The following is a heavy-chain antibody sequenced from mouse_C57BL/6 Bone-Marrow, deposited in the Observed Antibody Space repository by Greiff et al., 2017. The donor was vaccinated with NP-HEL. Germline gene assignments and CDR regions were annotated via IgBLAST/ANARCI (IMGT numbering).Heavy chain of an antibody. V-gene: IGHV5-9-1*02. CDR2: ISSGGDYI. D-gene: IGHD2-2*01. Sequence: EVQLVESGEGLVKPGGSLKLSCAASGFTFSSYSMSWVRQTPEKRLEWVAYISSGGDYIYYADTVKGRFTISRDNARNTLYLQMSSLKSEDTAMYYCTREGFYCGYSVAWFAYWGQGTLVTVSA. CDR3: TREGFYCGYSVAWFAY. J-gene: IGHJ3*01. CDR1: GFTFSSYS.